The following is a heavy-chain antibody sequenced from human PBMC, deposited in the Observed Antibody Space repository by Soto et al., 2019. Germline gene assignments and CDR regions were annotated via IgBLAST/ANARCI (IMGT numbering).Heavy chain of an antibody. D-gene: IGHD4-4*01. CDR3: ARDPSTVNKLIGVWFDP. J-gene: IGHJ5*02. Sequence: SVKVSCKSSGDTFGRFTINWVRQAPGQGLEWMGGIKPISDITNYAQRFQGRVTFTADASTSTVYLELSSLRSEDTAMYYCARDPSTVNKLIGVWFDPWGKGTRVTVSS. CDR1: GDTFGRFT. CDR2: IKPISDIT. V-gene: IGHV1-69*13.